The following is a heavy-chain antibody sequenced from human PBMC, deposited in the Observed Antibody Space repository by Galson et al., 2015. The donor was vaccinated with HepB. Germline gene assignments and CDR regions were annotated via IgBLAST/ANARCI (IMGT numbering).Heavy chain of an antibody. Sequence: SVKVSCKASGYSFTTSHTHWVRQAPGQGLEYMGVIYSGGTTTYAQRFQGRVTMTGDTSTSTVYMELSSLRSEDTAVYYCARELPSSYWFDPWGQGTLVTVSS. D-gene: IGHD2-2*01. J-gene: IGHJ5*02. CDR2: IYSGGTT. CDR3: ARELPSSYWFDP. V-gene: IGHV1-46*01. CDR1: GYSFTTSH.